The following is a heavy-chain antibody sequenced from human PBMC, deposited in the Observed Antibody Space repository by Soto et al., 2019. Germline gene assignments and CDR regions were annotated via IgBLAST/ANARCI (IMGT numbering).Heavy chain of an antibody. Sequence: PSETLSLTCTVSGGSISNYYWSWIRQPPGKGLEWIGYMYYTGSTNYNPSHKSRITISVDTSKTQFSLKLTSVTATDTAVYYCASGRVLTSYGMDVWGQGATVTVSS. CDR3: ASGRVLTSYGMDV. D-gene: IGHD3-10*01. V-gene: IGHV4-59*08. CDR1: GGSISNYY. CDR2: MYYTGST. J-gene: IGHJ6*02.